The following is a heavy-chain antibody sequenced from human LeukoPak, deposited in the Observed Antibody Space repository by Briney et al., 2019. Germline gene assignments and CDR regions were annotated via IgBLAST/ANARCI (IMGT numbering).Heavy chain of an antibody. J-gene: IGHJ4*02. D-gene: IGHD4-17*01. Sequence: SETLSLTCTVSGGSISSYYWSWIRQPAGKGLEWIGYISYSGSTNYNPSLKSRVTISVDTSKNQLSLKLSSVTASDTAVYYCARRPLRGPFDYWGQGTLVTVSS. V-gene: IGHV4-59*08. CDR1: GGSISSYY. CDR2: ISYSGST. CDR3: ARRPLRGPFDY.